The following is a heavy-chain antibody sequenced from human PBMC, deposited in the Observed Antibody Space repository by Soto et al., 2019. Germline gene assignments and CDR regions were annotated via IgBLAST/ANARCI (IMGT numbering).Heavy chain of an antibody. J-gene: IGHJ6*02. V-gene: IGHV1-2*04. CDR2: INPNSGGT. CDR1: GYTFTGYY. Sequence: GASVKVSCKASGYTFTGYYMHWVRQAPGQGLEWMGWINPNSGGTNYAQKFQGWVTMTRDTSISTAYMELSRLRSDDTAVYYCGRENSNYVNYYYYGMDVWGQGTTVTVS. CDR3: GRENSNYVNYYYYGMDV. D-gene: IGHD4-4*01.